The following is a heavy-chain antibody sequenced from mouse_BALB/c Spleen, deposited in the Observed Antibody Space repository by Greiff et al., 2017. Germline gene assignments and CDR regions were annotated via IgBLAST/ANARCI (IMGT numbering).Heavy chain of an antibody. Sequence: VQLQQSGPELMKPGASVKISCKASGYSFTSYYMHWVKQSHGKSLEWIGYIDPFNGGTSYNQKFKGKATLTVDKSSSTAYMHLSSLTSEDSAVYYCARAGTYYGYDGDYWGQGTSVTVSA. D-gene: IGHD2-9*01. V-gene: IGHV1S135*01. CDR1: GYSFTSYY. CDR2: IDPFNGGT. CDR3: ARAGTYYGYDGDY. J-gene: IGHJ4*01.